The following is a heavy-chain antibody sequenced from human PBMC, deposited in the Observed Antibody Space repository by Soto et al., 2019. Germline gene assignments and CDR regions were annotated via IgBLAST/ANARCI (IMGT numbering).Heavy chain of an antibody. CDR1: GGTFSSYA. CDR2: IIPIFGTA. V-gene: IGHV1-69*01. D-gene: IGHD4-4*01. J-gene: IGHJ6*02. Sequence: QVQLVQSGAEVKKPGSSVKVSCKASGGTFSSYAISWVRQAPGQGLEWMGGIIPIFGTANYAQKFQGRVTITADESMSTAYMELSSLRSEDTAVYYCARHTTVTKRMYYYYYGMDVWGQGTTVTVSS. CDR3: ARHTTVTKRMYYYYYGMDV.